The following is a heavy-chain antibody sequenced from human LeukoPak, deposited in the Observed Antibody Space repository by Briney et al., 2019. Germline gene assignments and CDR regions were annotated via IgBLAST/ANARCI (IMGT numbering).Heavy chain of an antibody. D-gene: IGHD3-22*01. Sequence: GGSLRLSCAASGFTFSSYAMSWVRQAPGKGLEWVSTINGGGVNTHYADSVKGRFTISRDNSKNTLYLQMNSLRAEDTAVYYCASLRTYYYDSSGYYWGQGTLVTVSS. V-gene: IGHV3-23*01. CDR1: GFTFSSYA. J-gene: IGHJ4*02. CDR2: INGGGVNT. CDR3: ASLRTYYYDSSGYY.